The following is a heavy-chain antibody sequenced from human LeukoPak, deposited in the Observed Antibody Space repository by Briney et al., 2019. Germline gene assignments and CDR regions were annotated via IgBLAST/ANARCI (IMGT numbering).Heavy chain of an antibody. CDR2: IPYDGSNK. CDR1: GFTFSSYG. Sequence: GGSLRLSCAASGFTFSSYGMHWVRQAPGKGLEWVAVIPYDGSNKYYADSVKGRFTISRDNSKNTLYLQMNSLRAEDTAVYYCAKEAEAVAGAFDYWGQGTLVTVSS. D-gene: IGHD6-19*01. V-gene: IGHV3-30*18. CDR3: AKEAEAVAGAFDY. J-gene: IGHJ4*02.